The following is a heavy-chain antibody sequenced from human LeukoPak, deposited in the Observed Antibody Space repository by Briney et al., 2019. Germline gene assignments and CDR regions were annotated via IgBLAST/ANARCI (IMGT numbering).Heavy chain of an antibody. CDR1: GASISNYY. CDR2: IYTSGTT. D-gene: IGHD1-26*01. Sequence: SETLSLTCNVSGASISNYYWNWIRQPAGKGLEWIGRIYTSGTTKYNPSLNSRVTMSVDKSTNQVSLRLTSVTAADTAIYYCARDVLIVGSMGFDPWGQGTLVTVSP. V-gene: IGHV4-4*07. CDR3: ARDVLIVGSMGFDP. J-gene: IGHJ5*02.